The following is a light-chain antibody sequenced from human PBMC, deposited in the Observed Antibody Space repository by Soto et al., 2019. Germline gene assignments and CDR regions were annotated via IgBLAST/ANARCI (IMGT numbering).Light chain of an antibody. Sequence: DIQMTQSPSSLSASVGDRVTITCQASQDISTYLNWYQQKPGKAPKRLIYDASNLETGVPSRFSGSGSGTDFTFTISSLQPEDIATYYCQHYDNLPLTFGPGTKVYIK. J-gene: IGKJ3*01. V-gene: IGKV1-33*01. CDR3: QHYDNLPLT. CDR1: QDISTY. CDR2: DAS.